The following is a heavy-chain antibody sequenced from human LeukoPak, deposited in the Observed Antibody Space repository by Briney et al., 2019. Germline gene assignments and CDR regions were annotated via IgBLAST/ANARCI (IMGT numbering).Heavy chain of an antibody. D-gene: IGHD1-26*01. J-gene: IGHJ4*02. Sequence: GGSLRLSCAASGFTFSDYYMSWIRQAPGKGLEWVSYISSSSSYTNYADSVKGRFTISRDNAKNSLYLQMNSLRAEDTAVYYCARCSFGGSRNFDYWGQGTLVTVSS. CDR1: GFTFSDYY. CDR2: ISSSSSYT. CDR3: ARCSFGGSRNFDY. V-gene: IGHV3-11*03.